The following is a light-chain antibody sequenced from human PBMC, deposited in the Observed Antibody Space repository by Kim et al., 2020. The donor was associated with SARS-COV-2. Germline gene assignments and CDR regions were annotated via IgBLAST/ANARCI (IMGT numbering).Light chain of an antibody. CDR2: YAS. CDR3: QQRSNWPRK. V-gene: IGKV3-11*01. CDR1: QSVSSY. J-gene: IGKJ1*01. Sequence: EIVLTQSPATLSLSPGERATLSCRASQSVSSYLAWYQQKPGQAPRLLIYYASNRATGIPARFSGSGSGTDFTLTISSLEPEDFAVYYCQQRSNWPRKFGQGTKVDIK.